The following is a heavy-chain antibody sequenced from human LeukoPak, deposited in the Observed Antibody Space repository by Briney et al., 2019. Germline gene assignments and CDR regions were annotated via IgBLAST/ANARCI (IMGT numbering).Heavy chain of an antibody. J-gene: IGHJ4*02. Sequence: QSGGSLRLSCAASGFTFSSYAMHWVRQAPGKGLEWVAVISYDGSNKYYADSVKGRFTISRDNSKNTLYLQMNSLRAEDTAVYYCARDWMALSGSYRQLDYWGQGTLVTVSS. V-gene: IGHV3-30-3*01. CDR1: GFTFSSYA. D-gene: IGHD1-26*01. CDR2: ISYDGSNK. CDR3: ARDWMALSGSYRQLDY.